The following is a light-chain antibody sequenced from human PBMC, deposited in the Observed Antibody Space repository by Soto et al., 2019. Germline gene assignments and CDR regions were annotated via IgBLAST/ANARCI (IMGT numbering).Light chain of an antibody. J-gene: IGLJ3*02. CDR3: ATWDDSLNGWV. CDR1: SSNIGNNA. CDR2: HND. Sequence: QSVLTQPPSVSEAPRQRVTISCSGSSSNIGNNAVNWYQQLPGKPPKLLIYHNDLLPSGVSDRFSGSKSGTSASLAISGLQSKDEADYYCATWDDSLNGWVFGGGTQLTVL. V-gene: IGLV1-36*01.